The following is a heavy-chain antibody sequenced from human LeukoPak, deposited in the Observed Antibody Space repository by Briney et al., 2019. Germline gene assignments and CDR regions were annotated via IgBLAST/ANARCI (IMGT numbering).Heavy chain of an antibody. CDR2: IYYSGST. J-gene: IGHJ4*02. Sequence: PSETLSLTXTVSGGSISSSSYYWGWIRQPPGKGLEWIGSIYYSGSTYYNPSLKSRVTISVDTSKNQFSLKLGSVTAADTAVYYCARQQYDSSGYYYVYWGQGTLVTVSS. CDR3: ARQQYDSSGYYYVY. CDR1: GGSISSSSYY. V-gene: IGHV4-39*01. D-gene: IGHD3-22*01.